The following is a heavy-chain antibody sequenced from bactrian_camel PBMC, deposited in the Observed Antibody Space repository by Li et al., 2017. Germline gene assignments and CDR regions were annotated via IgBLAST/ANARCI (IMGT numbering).Heavy chain of an antibody. CDR1: GYTYGTAC. D-gene: IGHD3*01. J-gene: IGHJ4*01. CDR3: KTSIRNAYYSGSLILPRDY. Sequence: QVQLVESGGGSVQAGGSLRLSCAASGYTYGTACMGWFRQAPGKEREGVAAIDSDGTTRYADSVKGRFTISQDNAKNTVYLQMNSLKPEDAAMYYCKTSIRNAYYSGSLILPRDYWGQGTQVTVS. V-gene: IGHV3S53*01. CDR2: IDSDGTT.